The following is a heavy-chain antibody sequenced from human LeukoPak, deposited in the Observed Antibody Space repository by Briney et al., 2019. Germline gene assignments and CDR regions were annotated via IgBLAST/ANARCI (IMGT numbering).Heavy chain of an antibody. CDR2: MSSDRSNA. Sequence: QPGGSLRLSCAASGSTFTHYAIHWVRQAPGKGLEWVAIMSSDRSNAYYADSVKGRFSISRDNSKTTVYLQMNSLISEDTAVYYCARDLGGYCTNGVCRGPASWGQGTLVIVSS. CDR3: ARDLGGYCTNGVCRGPAS. J-gene: IGHJ4*02. D-gene: IGHD2-8*01. CDR1: GSTFTHYA. V-gene: IGHV3-30*04.